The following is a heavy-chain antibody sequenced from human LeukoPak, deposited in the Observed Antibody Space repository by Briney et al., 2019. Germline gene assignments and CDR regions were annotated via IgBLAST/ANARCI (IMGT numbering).Heavy chain of an antibody. D-gene: IGHD3-10*01. CDR3: ASRNGYYGSGRAYYSDY. CDR1: RYSIAIGYF. J-gene: IGHJ4*02. V-gene: IGHV4-38-2*01. Sequence: APETLSLTCAVSRYSIAIGYFWAWIRQPPGKGLEWIGTIYHNGSTYYNPSLKSRVSISVDTSKNQYSLKLSSVTAADTAVYYCASRNGYYGSGRAYYSDYWGQGKLVTVSS. CDR2: IYHNGST.